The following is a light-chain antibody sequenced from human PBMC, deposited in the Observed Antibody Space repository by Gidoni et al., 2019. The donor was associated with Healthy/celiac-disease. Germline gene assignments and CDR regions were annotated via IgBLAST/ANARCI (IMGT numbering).Light chain of an antibody. CDR3: QQSDSTPRT. CDR1: KGSSSY. Sequence: PSTLSAPVGGRATITSRARKGSSSYLNWYQQKPGKAPKLLIYGASSRESGVPERFSGSGSGTDFTLTISSLEPEDFATYYCQQSDSTPRTFGQXTKLEIK. CDR2: GAS. V-gene: IGKV1-39*01. J-gene: IGKJ2*01.